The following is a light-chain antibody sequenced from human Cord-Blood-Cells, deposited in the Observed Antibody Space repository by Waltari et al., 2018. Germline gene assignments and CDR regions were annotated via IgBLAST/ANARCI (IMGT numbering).Light chain of an antibody. V-gene: IGLV2-14*01. CDR3: SSYTSSSRV. CDR1: SCDVGGSNY. CDR2: DVS. J-gene: IGLJ2*01. Sequence: QSALTQPASVSGSPGQSITIPCTGTSCDVGGSNYVSWYQQPPGKAPKLMIYDVSNRPSGVSTRFSGSKSGNTASLTISGLQAEDEADYYCSSYTSSSRVFGGGTKLTVL.